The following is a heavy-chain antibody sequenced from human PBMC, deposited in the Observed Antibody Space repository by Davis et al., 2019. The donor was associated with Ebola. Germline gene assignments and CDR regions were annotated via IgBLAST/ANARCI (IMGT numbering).Heavy chain of an antibody. D-gene: IGHD1-1*01. Sequence: PSETLSLTCSVSSGSISSNNHHCDWIRQPPGKGLEWIGGVSYSGSTYYNSSLKSRVIISVDTSKNQFSLKLSSVTAADTAVFYCARGNWNGRGGMDVWGKGTTVTVSS. J-gene: IGHJ6*04. CDR2: VSYSGST. V-gene: IGHV4-39*07. CDR3: ARGNWNGRGGMDV. CDR1: SGSISSNNHH.